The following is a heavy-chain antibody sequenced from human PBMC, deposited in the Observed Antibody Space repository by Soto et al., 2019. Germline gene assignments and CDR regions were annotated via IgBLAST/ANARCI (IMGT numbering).Heavy chain of an antibody. CDR1: GGSISSGGYY. CDR2: IYYSGST. CDR3: AMEVVPAAEKQLYPGNNWFDP. D-gene: IGHD2-2*01. J-gene: IGHJ5*02. Sequence: SETLSLTCTVSGGSISSGGYYWSWIRQHPGKGLEWIGYIYYSGSTYYNPSLKSRVTISVDTSKNQFSLKLSSVTAADTAVYYCAMEVVPAAEKQLYPGNNWFDPWGQGTLVTVSS. V-gene: IGHV4-31*03.